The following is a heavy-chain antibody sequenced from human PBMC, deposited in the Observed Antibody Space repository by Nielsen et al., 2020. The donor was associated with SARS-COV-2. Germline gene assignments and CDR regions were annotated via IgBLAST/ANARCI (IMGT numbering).Heavy chain of an antibody. D-gene: IGHD4-17*01. V-gene: IGHV3-43*01. Sequence: GGSLRLSCAASGFTFDDYTMHWVRQAPGKGLEWVSLISWDGGSTYYADSVKGRFTISRDNSKNSLYLQMNSLRTEDTALYYCAREMTTGWYFDLWGRGTLVTVSP. CDR2: ISWDGGST. J-gene: IGHJ2*01. CDR3: AREMTTGWYFDL. CDR1: GFTFDDYT.